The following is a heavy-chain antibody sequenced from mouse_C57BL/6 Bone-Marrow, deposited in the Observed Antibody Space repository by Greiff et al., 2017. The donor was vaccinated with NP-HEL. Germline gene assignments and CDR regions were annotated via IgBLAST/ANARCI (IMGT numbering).Heavy chain of an antibody. CDR1: GFNIKDYY. J-gene: IGHJ3*01. CDR3: TMGITTVVARAY. D-gene: IGHD1-1*01. CDR2: IDPEDGDT. V-gene: IGHV14-1*01. Sequence: VQLQQSGAELVRPGASVKLSCTASGFNIKDYYMHWVKQRPEQGLEWIGRIDPEDGDTEYAPKFPGKATMTADTSSNTAYLQLSSLTSEDTAVYYCTMGITTVVARAYWGQGTLVTVSA.